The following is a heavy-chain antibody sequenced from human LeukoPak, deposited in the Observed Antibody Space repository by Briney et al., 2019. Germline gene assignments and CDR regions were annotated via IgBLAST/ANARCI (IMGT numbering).Heavy chain of an antibody. J-gene: IGHJ4*02. CDR2: IYYSGST. CDR1: GGSVSSGSYY. V-gene: IGHV4-61*01. CDR3: ARIGYCSSTKCYGGYYFDF. D-gene: IGHD2-2*01. Sequence: SGTLSLTCTVSGGSVSSGSYYWSWIRQPPGKGLEWIGYIYYSGSTNYNPSLKSRVTISVDTSKNQFSLKLTSVTAADTAVYYCARIGYCSSTKCYGGYYFDFWGQGTLVTVSS.